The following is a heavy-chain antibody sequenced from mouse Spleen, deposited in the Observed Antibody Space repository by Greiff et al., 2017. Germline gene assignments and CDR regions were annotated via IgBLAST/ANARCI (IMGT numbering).Heavy chain of an antibody. J-gene: IGHJ1*03. CDR1: GFTFSSYG. Sequence: EVQVVESGGDLVKPGGSLKLSCAASGFTFSSYGMSWVRQTPDKRLEWVATISSGGSYTYYPDSVKGRFTISRDNAKNTLYLQMSSLKSEDTAMYYCATFITTVVATDWYFDVWGTGTTVTVSS. V-gene: IGHV5-6*01. D-gene: IGHD1-1*01. CDR2: ISSGGSYT. CDR3: ATFITTVVATDWYFDV.